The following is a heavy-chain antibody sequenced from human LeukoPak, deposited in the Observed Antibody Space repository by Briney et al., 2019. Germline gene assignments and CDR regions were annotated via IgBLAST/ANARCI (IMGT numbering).Heavy chain of an antibody. Sequence: SGGSLRLSCAASGFTFSSYAMHWVRQAPGKGLEWVAVISYDGSNKYYADSAKGRFTISRDNSKNTLYLQMNSLRAEDTAVYYCATDVLFDYWGQGTLVTVSS. V-gene: IGHV3-30-3*01. CDR2: ISYDGSNK. J-gene: IGHJ4*02. CDR3: ATDVLFDY. CDR1: GFTFSSYA. D-gene: IGHD2-8*01.